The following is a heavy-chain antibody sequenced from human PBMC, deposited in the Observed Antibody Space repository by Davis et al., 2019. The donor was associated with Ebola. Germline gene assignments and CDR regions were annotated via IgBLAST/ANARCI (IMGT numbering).Heavy chain of an antibody. D-gene: IGHD1-7*01. V-gene: IGHV1-8*03. Sequence: ASVKVSCKASGYTFTSYDINWVRQATGQGLEWMGWMNPNSGSTGYAQKFQGRVTITRNTSISTAYMELSSLRSEDTAVYYCARGITGTTGLGNYWGQGTLVTVSS. CDR2: MNPNSGST. CDR3: ARGITGTTGLGNY. J-gene: IGHJ4*02. CDR1: GYTFTSYD.